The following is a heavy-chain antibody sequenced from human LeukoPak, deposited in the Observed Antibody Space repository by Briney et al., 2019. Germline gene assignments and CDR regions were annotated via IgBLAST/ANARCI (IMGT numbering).Heavy chain of an antibody. CDR3: ASKFGESYYYYYGLDV. V-gene: IGHV3-23*01. D-gene: IGHD3-10*01. CDR1: GISLTNYA. J-gene: IGHJ6*02. Sequence: GGSLRLSCVVSGISLTNYAMTWVRQAPGKGLEWVSVIGGSGDTTRYADSVKGRFTISRDKSKTTLFLQMNSLRVEDTAVYYCASKFGESYYYYYGLDVWGQGTTVTVSS. CDR2: IGGSGDTT.